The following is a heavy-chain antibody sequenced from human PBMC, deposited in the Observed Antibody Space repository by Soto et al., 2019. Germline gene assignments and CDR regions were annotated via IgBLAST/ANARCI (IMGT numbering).Heavy chain of an antibody. CDR2: MSLNGDIN. CDR3: ATRETRTGGPV. CDR1: GFTFSSYG. D-gene: IGHD2-8*02. V-gene: IGHV3-30*03. J-gene: IGHJ6*01. Sequence: QVQLVESGGGVVQPGRSLRLSCAASGFTFSSYGMHWVRQAPGKGLEWIGEMSLNGDINYSPSLQSRVTVSIDMSRNHLSLRLTSVTAADTAVYYCATRETRTGGPVWGPGTMVAVSS.